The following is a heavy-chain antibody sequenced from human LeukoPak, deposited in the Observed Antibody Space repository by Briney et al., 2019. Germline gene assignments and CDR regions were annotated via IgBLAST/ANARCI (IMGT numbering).Heavy chain of an antibody. Sequence: GGSLRVSCAASGFTFSSYWMSWVRQAPGKGLEWVANIKTDGSEKYYVDSVKGRSTISRDNARNALFLEMNSLRAEDTAVYYCARERMYSGSGSTFPYYDYWGQGTLVIVSS. CDR3: ARERMYSGSGSTFPYYDY. CDR2: IKTDGSEK. J-gene: IGHJ4*02. D-gene: IGHD3-10*01. CDR1: GFTFSSYW. V-gene: IGHV3-7*01.